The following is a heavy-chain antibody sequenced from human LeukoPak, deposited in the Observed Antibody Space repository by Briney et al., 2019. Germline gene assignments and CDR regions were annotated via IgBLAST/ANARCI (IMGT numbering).Heavy chain of an antibody. CDR3: AKSGGSGLIDY. D-gene: IGHD1-26*01. Sequence: GSLRLSCAASGFTFSSYWMSWVRQPPGKGLEWIGNIYYSGNTYYNASLNSRVTISIDASKNQFSLKLSSVTATDTAVYYCAKSGGSGLIDYWGQGTLVTVSS. CDR1: GFTFSSYW. CDR2: IYYSGNT. V-gene: IGHV4-59*04. J-gene: IGHJ4*02.